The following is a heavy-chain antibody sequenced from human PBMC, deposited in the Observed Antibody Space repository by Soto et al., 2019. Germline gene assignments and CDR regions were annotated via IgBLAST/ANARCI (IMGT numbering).Heavy chain of an antibody. J-gene: IGHJ5*02. D-gene: IGHD2-2*01. V-gene: IGHV3-23*01. CDR2: ISGSGGST. CDR3: AKVSSTCSSTSCHNWFDP. CDR1: GFTFSSYA. Sequence: GGSLRLSCAASGFTFSSYAMSWVRQAPGKGLKWVSVISGSGGSTYYADSVKGRFTISRDNSKNTLYLQMNSLRAEDTAVYYCAKVSSTCSSTSCHNWFDPWGQGTLVTVSS.